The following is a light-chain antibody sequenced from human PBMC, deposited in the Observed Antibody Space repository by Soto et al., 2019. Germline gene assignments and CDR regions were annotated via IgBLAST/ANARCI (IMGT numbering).Light chain of an antibody. V-gene: IGKV3-15*01. CDR3: QQYNYLIT. CDR2: GAS. CDR1: QSVGSS. J-gene: IGKJ5*01. Sequence: EILITQSPLTLSSSPVERAIFSCRASQSVGSSIAWYQQKPGLSARLLIYGASTRATGIPARFSGSGSGTEFTLTITSLQPEDFAVYYCQQYNYLITFGQGTRLEIK.